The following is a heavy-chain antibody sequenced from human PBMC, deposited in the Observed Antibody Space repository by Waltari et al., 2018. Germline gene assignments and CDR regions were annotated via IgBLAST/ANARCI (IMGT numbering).Heavy chain of an antibody. CDR2: IYYSEST. D-gene: IGHD4-17*01. CDR1: GGSIISYY. V-gene: IGHV4-59*01. Sequence: QVQLQESGPGLVKPSETLSLTSTVSGGSIISYYWSWIRQPPGKGLEWIGYIYYSESTNYNPSLKSRVTISVDTSKNQFSLKLSSVTAADTAVYYCASYGDSYWYFDLWGRGTLVTVSS. J-gene: IGHJ2*01. CDR3: ASYGDSYWYFDL.